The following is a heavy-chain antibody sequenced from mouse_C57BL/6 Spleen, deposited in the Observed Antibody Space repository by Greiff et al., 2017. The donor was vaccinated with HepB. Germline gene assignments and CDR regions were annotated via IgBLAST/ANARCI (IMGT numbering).Heavy chain of an antibody. CDR3: ARRDSNYLAY. CDR1: GYTFTSYW. V-gene: IGHV1-69*01. Sequence: QVHVKQPGAELVMPGASVKLSCKASGYTFTSYWMHWVKQRPGQGLEWIGEIDPSDSYTNYNQKFKGKSTLTVDKSSSTAYMQLSSLTSEDSAVYYCARRDSNYLAYWGQGTLVTVSA. CDR2: IDPSDSYT. J-gene: IGHJ3*01. D-gene: IGHD2-5*01.